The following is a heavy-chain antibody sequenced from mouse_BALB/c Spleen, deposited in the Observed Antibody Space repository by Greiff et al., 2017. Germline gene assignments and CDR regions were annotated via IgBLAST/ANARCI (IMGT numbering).Heavy chain of an antibody. J-gene: IGHJ2*01. Sequence: DVMLVESGGGLVKPGGSLKLSCAASGFTFSSYAMSWVRQTPEKRLEWVASISDGGSYTYYPDSVKGRFTISRDNAKNNLYLQMSSLKSEDTAMYYCARGEGSMITNYFDYWGQGTTLTVSS. CDR2: ISDGGSYT. V-gene: IGHV5-6*03. CDR1: GFTFSSYA. D-gene: IGHD2-4*01. CDR3: ARGEGSMITNYFDY.